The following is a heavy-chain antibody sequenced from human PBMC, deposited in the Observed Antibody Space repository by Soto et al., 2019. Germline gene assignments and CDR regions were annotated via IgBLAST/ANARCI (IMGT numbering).Heavy chain of an antibody. CDR2: IRGSVGST. J-gene: IGHJ4*02. CDR3: AKDFYGDYPDYFGS. Sequence: EVQLLESGGGLVQPGGSLRLSCAASEFTFSRSAMGWVRQAPGKGLEWVSGIRGSVGSTYYADSVEGRFTISRDNSKNTLYLQMNSLRAEDTAVYYCAKDFYGDYPDYFGSWGQGTRVTVSS. CDR1: EFTFSRSA. D-gene: IGHD4-17*01. V-gene: IGHV3-23*01.